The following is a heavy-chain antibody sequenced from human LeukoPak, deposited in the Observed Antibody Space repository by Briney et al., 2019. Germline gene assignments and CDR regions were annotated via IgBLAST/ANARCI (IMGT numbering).Heavy chain of an antibody. J-gene: IGHJ4*02. D-gene: IGHD4-17*01. Sequence: ASVKVSCKASGGTFSGYAISWVRQAPGQGLEWMGGIIPIFGTANYAQKFQGRVTITTDESTSTAYMELSSLRSEDTAVYYCARVVDGDYGPYFDYWGQGTLVTVSS. CDR3: ARVVDGDYGPYFDY. V-gene: IGHV1-69*05. CDR2: IIPIFGTA. CDR1: GGTFSGYA.